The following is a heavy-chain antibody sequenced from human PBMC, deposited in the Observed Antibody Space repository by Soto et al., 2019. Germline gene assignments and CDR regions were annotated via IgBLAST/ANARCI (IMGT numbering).Heavy chain of an antibody. CDR3: ATGLYSGYVGPRFYAFDI. CDR2: FDPEDGET. D-gene: IGHD5-12*01. CDR1: GYTLTEFD. J-gene: IGHJ3*02. V-gene: IGHV1-24*01. Sequence: GASVKVSCKVSGYTLTEFDMHWVRQAPGQGLEWMGGFDPEDGETIYAQKFQGRVTMTEDTSTDTAYMELSSLRSEDTAVYYCATGLYSGYVGPRFYAFDIWGQGTMVTVSS.